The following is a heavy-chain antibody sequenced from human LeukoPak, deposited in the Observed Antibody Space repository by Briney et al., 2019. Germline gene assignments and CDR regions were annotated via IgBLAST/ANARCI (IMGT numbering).Heavy chain of an antibody. CDR1: GFTVSSNY. CDR3: ARIYYYDSSGYYGSGFDY. J-gene: IGHJ4*02. CDR2: IYSGGST. D-gene: IGHD3-22*01. V-gene: IGHV3-53*01. Sequence: PGGSLRLSCAASGFTVSSNYMGWVRQAPGKGLEWVSVIYSGGSTYYADSVKGRFTISRDNSKNTLYLQMNSLRAEDTAVYYCARIYYYDSSGYYGSGFDYWGQGTLVTVSS.